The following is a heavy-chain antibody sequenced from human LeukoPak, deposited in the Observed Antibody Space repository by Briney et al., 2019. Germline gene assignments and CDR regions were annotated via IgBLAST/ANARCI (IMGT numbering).Heavy chain of an antibody. Sequence: GRSLRLSCAASGFTFSSYAMHWVRQAPGKGLEWVAVISYDGSNKYYADSVKGRFTISRDNPKNTLYLQMNSLRAEDTAVYYCARYDYYGSGSYSPNHYYYGMDVWGQGTTVTVSS. J-gene: IGHJ6*02. CDR2: ISYDGSNK. D-gene: IGHD3-10*01. CDR1: GFTFSSYA. CDR3: ARYDYYGSGSYSPNHYYYGMDV. V-gene: IGHV3-30-3*01.